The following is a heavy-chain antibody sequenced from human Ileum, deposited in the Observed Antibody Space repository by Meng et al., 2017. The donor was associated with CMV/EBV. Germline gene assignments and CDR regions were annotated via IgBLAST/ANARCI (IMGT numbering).Heavy chain of an antibody. J-gene: IGHJ6*02. CDR1: GFTFSSYA. V-gene: IGHV3-30*04. Sequence: GESLKISCAASGFTFSSYAMHWVRQAPGKGLEWVAVISYDGSNKYYADSVKGRFTISRDNSKNTLYLQMNSLRAEDTAVYYCARGVPAAIYYYYYGMDVWGQGTTVTVSS. CDR3: ARGVPAAIYYYYYGMDV. D-gene: IGHD2-2*02. CDR2: ISYDGSNK.